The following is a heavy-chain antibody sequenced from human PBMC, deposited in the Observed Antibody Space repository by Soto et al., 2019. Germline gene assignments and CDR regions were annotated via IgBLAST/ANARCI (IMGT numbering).Heavy chain of an antibody. V-gene: IGHV4-61*01. CDR3: ASANAGAFNI. CDR2: IYYSGST. CDR1: GGSVTSGTYY. Sequence: SETLSLTCTVSGGSVTSGTYYWSWIRQPPGKGLEYIGYIYYSGSTNYSPSLNSRVTISVDTPKNQFSLKLSSATAADTALYYCASANAGAFNIWGQGTMVTVSS. J-gene: IGHJ3*02.